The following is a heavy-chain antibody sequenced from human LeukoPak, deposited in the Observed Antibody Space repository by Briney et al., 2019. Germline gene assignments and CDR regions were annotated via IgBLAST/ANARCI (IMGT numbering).Heavy chain of an antibody. J-gene: IGHJ6*02. V-gene: IGHV4-61*08. D-gene: IGHD3-10*01. CDR1: GGSISSGDYY. CDR3: ARDVTMVRGVIGSGMDV. CDR2: IYYSGST. Sequence: SETLSLTCTVSGGSISSGDYYWSWIRQPPGKGLEWIGYIYYSGSTNYNPSLKSRVTISVDTSKNQFSLKLSSVTAADTAVYYCARDVTMVRGVIGSGMDVWGQGTTVTVSS.